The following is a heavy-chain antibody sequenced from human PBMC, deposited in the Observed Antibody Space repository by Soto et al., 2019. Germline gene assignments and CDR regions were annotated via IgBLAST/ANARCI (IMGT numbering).Heavy chain of an antibody. CDR3: ARHLPLSWSAIGGYYYYGMDV. J-gene: IGHJ6*02. Sequence: GGSLRLSCAASGFTFSDYYMSWIRQAPGKGLEWVSYISSSGSTIYYADSVKGRFTISRDNAKNSLYLQMNSLRAEDTAVYYCARHLPLSWSAIGGYYYYGMDVWGQGSTVTVSS. V-gene: IGHV3-11*01. CDR2: ISSSGSTI. D-gene: IGHD3-3*01. CDR1: GFTFSDYY.